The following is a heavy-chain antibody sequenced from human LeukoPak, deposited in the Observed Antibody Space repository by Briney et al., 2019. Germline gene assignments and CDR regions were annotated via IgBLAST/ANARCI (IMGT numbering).Heavy chain of an antibody. CDR3: ARDGVEFYNWFDP. D-gene: IGHD2-21*01. CDR1: GFTFSNYW. J-gene: IGHJ5*02. CDR2: INSDGSST. V-gene: IGHV3-74*01. Sequence: GGSLRLSCAASGFTFSNYWMSWVRQAPGKGLVWVSRINSDGSSTTYADSVKGRFTISRDNAKNTLYLQMNSLRAEDTAVYYCARDGVEFYNWFDPWGQGTLVTVSS.